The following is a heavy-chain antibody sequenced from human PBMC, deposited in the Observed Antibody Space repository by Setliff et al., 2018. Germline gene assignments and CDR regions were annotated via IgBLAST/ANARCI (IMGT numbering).Heavy chain of an antibody. J-gene: IGHJ6*03. CDR3: ATNPRKGRSGGYYYDDPYYYYMDV. D-gene: IGHD3-22*01. CDR1: GFTLSGYG. CDR2: IWYDGSNK. Sequence: PGGSLRLSCAASGFTLSGYGMHWVRQAPGKGLEWVAFIWYDGSNKYYADSVKGRFTISRDNAKNSLYLQVNSLRAEDTAVYYCATNPRKGRSGGYYYDDPYYYYMDVWGKGTTVTVSS. V-gene: IGHV3-33*08.